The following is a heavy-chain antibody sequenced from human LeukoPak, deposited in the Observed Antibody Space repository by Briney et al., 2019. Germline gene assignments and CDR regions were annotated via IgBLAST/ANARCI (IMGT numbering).Heavy chain of an antibody. CDR3: ARDYYDSSGYYGY. CDR2: TYYRSKWYN. Sequence: SQALSLTCAISGDSVSSNSAAWNWIRQSPSRGLEWLGRTYYRSKWYNDYAVSVKSRITINPDTSKNQFSLKLSSVTAADTAMYYCARDYYDSSGYYGYWGQGTLVTVSS. CDR1: GDSVSSNSAA. D-gene: IGHD3-22*01. V-gene: IGHV6-1*01. J-gene: IGHJ4*02.